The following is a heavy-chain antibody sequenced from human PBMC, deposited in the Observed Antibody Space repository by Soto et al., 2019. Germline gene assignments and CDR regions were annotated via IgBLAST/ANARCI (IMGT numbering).Heavy chain of an antibody. CDR1: GGSISSGGYS. D-gene: IGHD3-10*01. J-gene: IGHJ6*01. V-gene: IGHV4-30-2*01. CDR3: ARASYGEYGLSMDV. Sequence: SETLSLTCAVSGGSISSGGYSWSWIRQPPGKGLEWIGYIYHSGTTYYNPSLKSRVTISVDRSKNQFSLKLSSVTAADTAVYYCARASYGEYGLSMDVSGQGTALAVA. CDR2: IYHSGTT.